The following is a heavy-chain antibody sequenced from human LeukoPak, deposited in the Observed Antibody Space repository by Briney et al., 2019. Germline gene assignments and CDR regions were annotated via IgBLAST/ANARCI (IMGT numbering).Heavy chain of an antibody. CDR2: IRYDGSNK. V-gene: IGHV3-30*02. CDR3: AKDGTRWGVVVTAKYYYYMDV. J-gene: IGHJ6*03. CDR1: GFTFSNYG. D-gene: IGHD2-15*01. Sequence: PRGTLILSCAASGFTFSNYGMSWVRQAPGKGLDWVAFIRYDGSNKYYADSVKGRFTISRDNSKNTLYLQMNSLRAEDTAVYYCAKDGTRWGVVVTAKYYYYMDVWGKGTTVTVSS.